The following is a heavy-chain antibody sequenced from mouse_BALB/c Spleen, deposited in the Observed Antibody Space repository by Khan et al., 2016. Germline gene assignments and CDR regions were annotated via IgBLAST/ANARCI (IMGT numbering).Heavy chain of an antibody. V-gene: IGHV6-6*02. CDR3: TRADGYYVYAMDY. J-gene: IGHJ4*01. Sequence: EVKLEESGGGLVQPGGSMKLSCVASGFTFGNYWMHWVRQSPEKGLEWVAEIRLKSNNYATHYAESVKGRFTISRDDSKSSVYLQMNNLRAEDTGIYYWTRADGYYVYAMDYWGQGTSVTVSS. CDR2: IRLKSNNYAT. D-gene: IGHD2-3*01. CDR1: GFTFGNYW.